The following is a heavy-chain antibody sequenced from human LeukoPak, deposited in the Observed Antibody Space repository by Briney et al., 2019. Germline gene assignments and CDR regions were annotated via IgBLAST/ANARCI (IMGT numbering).Heavy chain of an antibody. V-gene: IGHV1-8*01. CDR1: GYTFTSYD. J-gene: IGHJ4*02. Sequence: ASVKVSCKASGYTFTSYDINWVRQATGQGLEWMGWMNPNSGNTGYAQKFQGRVTMTRNTSISTAYMELSSLRSEDTAVYHCARTTYDFWSGYYDFDYWGQGTLVTVSS. CDR3: ARTTYDFWSGYYDFDY. D-gene: IGHD3-3*01. CDR2: MNPNSGNT.